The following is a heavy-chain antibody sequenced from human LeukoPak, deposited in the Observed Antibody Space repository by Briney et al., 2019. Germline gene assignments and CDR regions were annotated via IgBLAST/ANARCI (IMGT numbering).Heavy chain of an antibody. J-gene: IGHJ4*02. Sequence: SETLSLTCTVSGGSISSYYWSWIRQPPGKGLEWIGYIYYSGSTNYNPSPKSRVTISVDTSKNQFSLKLSSVTAADTAVYYCARGISSPFPFDYWGQGTLVTVSS. CDR1: GGSISSYY. D-gene: IGHD6-13*01. V-gene: IGHV4-59*01. CDR3: ARGISSPFPFDY. CDR2: IYYSGST.